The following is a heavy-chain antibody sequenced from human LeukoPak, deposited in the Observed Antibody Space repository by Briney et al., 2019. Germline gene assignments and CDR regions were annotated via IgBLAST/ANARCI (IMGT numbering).Heavy chain of an antibody. CDR1: GFTFDDYA. Sequence: GGSLRLSCAASGFTFDDYAMHWVRQAPGKGLEWVSGISWNSGSIGYADSVKGRFTTSRDNAKNSLYLQMNSLRAEDTALYYCATSVDYYYYGMDVWGQGTTVTVSS. J-gene: IGHJ6*02. V-gene: IGHV3-9*01. CDR3: ATSVDYYYYGMDV. CDR2: ISWNSGSI.